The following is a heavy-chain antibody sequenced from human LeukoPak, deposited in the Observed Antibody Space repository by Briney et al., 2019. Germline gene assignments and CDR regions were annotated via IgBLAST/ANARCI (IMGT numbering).Heavy chain of an antibody. D-gene: IGHD1-26*01. CDR1: GFTFSSYA. Sequence: RGSLRLSCAASGFTFSSYAMSWVRQAPGKGLEWVSAISGSGGSTYYADSVKGRFTISRDNAKNSLFLQMNSLRAEDTAVYYCARVLPPRYSGSRTGGYYFDYWGQGTLVTVSS. CDR3: ARVLPPRYSGSRTGGYYFDY. V-gene: IGHV3-23*01. J-gene: IGHJ4*02. CDR2: ISGSGGST.